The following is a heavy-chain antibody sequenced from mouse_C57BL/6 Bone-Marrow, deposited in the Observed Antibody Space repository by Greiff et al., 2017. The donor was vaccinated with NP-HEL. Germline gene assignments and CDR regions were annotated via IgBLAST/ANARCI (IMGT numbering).Heavy chain of an antibody. CDR3: ARENGNYPYAMDY. V-gene: IGHV3-8*01. CDR2: ISYSGST. J-gene: IGHJ4*01. Sequence: VHVKQSGPGLAKPSQTLSLTCSVTGYSITSDYWNWIRKFPGNKLEYMGYISYSGSTYYNPSLKSRISITRDTSKNQYYLQLNSVTTEDTATYYCARENGNYPYAMDYWGQGTSVTVSS. D-gene: IGHD2-1*01. CDR1: GYSITSDY.